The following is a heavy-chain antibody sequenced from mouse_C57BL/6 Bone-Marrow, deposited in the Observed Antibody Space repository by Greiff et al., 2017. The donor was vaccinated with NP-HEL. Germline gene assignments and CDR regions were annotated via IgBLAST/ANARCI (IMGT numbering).Heavy chain of an antibody. CDR3: ARAPYYDYDGAMDY. CDR1: GYTFTDYY. V-gene: IGHV1-26*01. D-gene: IGHD2-4*01. CDR2: IIPNNGGT. J-gene: IGHJ4*01. Sequence: EVQLQQSGPELVKPGASVKISCKASGYTFTDYYMHWVKLSPGQSLEWIGVIIPNNGGTSYNQKFKGKATLTVDKSSGTAYMELRSLTSEDSAVYYCARAPYYDYDGAMDYWGQGTSVTVSS.